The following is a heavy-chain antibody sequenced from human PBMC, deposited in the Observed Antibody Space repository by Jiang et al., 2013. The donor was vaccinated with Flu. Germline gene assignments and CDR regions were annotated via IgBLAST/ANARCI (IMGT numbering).Heavy chain of an antibody. V-gene: IGHV3-30-3*01. J-gene: IGHJ6*02. CDR3: ARDRAVTSYYYGMDV. D-gene: IGHD1-26*01. CDR2: ISYDGSNK. CDR1: GFTFSSYA. Sequence: SCAASGFTFSSYAMHWVRQAPGKGLEWVAVISYDGSNKYYADSVKGRFTISRDNSKNTLYLQMNSLRAEDTAVYYCARDRAVTSYYYGMDVWGQGTTVTVSS.